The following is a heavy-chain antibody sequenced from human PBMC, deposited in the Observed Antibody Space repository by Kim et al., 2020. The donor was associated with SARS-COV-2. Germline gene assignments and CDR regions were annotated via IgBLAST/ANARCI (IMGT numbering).Heavy chain of an antibody. CDR3: AREIGMNWFDP. CDR2: ISSSSAYI. CDR1: GFTFSSYS. Sequence: GGSLRLSCAASGFTFSSYSMNWVRQAPGKGLEWVSSISSSSAYIYYADSMKGRFTISRDNAKNSLYLQMNSLRAEDTAVYYCAREIGMNWFDPWGQGTLVTVSS. D-gene: IGHD1-26*01. J-gene: IGHJ5*02. V-gene: IGHV3-21*01.